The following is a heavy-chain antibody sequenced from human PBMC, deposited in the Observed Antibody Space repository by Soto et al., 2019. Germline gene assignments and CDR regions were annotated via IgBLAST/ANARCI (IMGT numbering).Heavy chain of an antibody. D-gene: IGHD3-9*01. J-gene: IGHJ4*02. CDR2: ISGSGGST. V-gene: IGHV3-23*01. Sequence: EVQLLESGGGLVQPGGSLRLSCAASGFTFSSYAMSWVRQAPGQGLEWVSAISGSGGSTYYADSVKGRFTISRDNSTTTLYLQMNSLRAEDTAVYYCAKPEGGYDILPGYYKSDYWGQGTLVTVSS. CDR3: AKPEGGYDILPGYYKSDY. CDR1: GFTFSSYA.